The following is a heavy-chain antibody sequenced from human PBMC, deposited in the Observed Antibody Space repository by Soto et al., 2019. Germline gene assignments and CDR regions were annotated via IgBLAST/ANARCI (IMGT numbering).Heavy chain of an antibody. CDR3: ARLNAREPREGGMDV. J-gene: IGHJ6*02. D-gene: IGHD1-26*01. CDR2: IYPGDSDT. Sequence: GESLKISCKGSGYSFTSYWIGWVRQMPGKGLEWMGIIYPGDSDTRYSPSFQGQGTISADKAISTAYLQWSSLKASDTGLDYWARLNAREPREGGMDVWGQGTTVTVSS. V-gene: IGHV5-51*01. CDR1: GYSFTSYW.